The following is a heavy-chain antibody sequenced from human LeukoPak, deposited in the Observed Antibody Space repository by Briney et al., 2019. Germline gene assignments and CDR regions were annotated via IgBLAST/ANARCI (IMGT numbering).Heavy chain of an antibody. D-gene: IGHD6-6*01. CDR3: ARDSGSIAARRYFDY. CDR1: GCSISSSSYH. CDR2: IYYSGST. J-gene: IGHJ4*02. Sequence: SETLSLTCTVSGCSISSSSYHWGWIRQPPGKGLEGSWSIYYSGSTYYNPSLKSRVTISVDTSKNQFSLKLSSVTAADTAVYYCARDSGSIAARRYFDYWGQGTLVTVSS. V-gene: IGHV4-39*07.